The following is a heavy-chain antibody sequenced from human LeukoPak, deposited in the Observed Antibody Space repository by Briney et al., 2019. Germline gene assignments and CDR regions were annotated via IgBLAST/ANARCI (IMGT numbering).Heavy chain of an antibody. J-gene: IGHJ4*02. D-gene: IGHD3-22*01. CDR2: ISYDGNNK. V-gene: IGHV3-30-3*01. Sequence: GRSLRLSCVASGFTFSTSAMHWVRQAPGKGPEWVTFISYDGNNKYYVDSVRGRFTISRDNSKNTLYLQMNILRAEDTAVYYCASVMGPIYDSSGYYYRYLDYWGQGTLVTVSS. CDR1: GFTFSTSA. CDR3: ASVMGPIYDSSGYYYRYLDY.